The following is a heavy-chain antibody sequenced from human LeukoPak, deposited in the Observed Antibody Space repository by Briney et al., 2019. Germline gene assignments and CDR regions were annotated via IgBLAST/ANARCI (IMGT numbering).Heavy chain of an antibody. CDR1: GYTFTSYG. Sequence: EASVKVSCKASGYTFTSYGISWVRQAPGQGLEWMGWISAYNGNTNYAQKLQGRVTMTTDTSTSTAYMELRSLRSDDTAVYYCARAPLPWPLHYYGSGSGYYMDVWGKGTTVTISS. CDR3: ARAPLPWPLHYYGSGSGYYMDV. CDR2: ISAYNGNT. D-gene: IGHD3-10*01. J-gene: IGHJ6*03. V-gene: IGHV1-18*01.